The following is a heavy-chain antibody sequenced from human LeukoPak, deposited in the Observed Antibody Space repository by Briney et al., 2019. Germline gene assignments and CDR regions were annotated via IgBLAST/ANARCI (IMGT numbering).Heavy chain of an antibody. CDR1: GFTFSSYA. Sequence: PGGSLRLSCAASGFTFSSYAMRWVRQAPGKGLEWVAVISYDGSNKYYADSVKGRFTISRDNSKNTLYLQMNSLRAEDTAVYYCARGVDYWGQGTLVTVSS. V-gene: IGHV3-30-3*01. CDR2: ISYDGSNK. J-gene: IGHJ4*02. CDR3: ARGVDY.